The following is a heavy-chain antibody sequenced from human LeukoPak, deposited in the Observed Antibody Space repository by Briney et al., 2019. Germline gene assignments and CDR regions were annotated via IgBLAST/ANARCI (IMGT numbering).Heavy chain of an antibody. V-gene: IGHV1-18*01. CDR3: AKDIHPGLDSGASCCFDY. Sequence: ASVKVSCKTSGYTFSRHGITWVRQAPGQGLEWMGWVSGYNGNTNYAQSVQGRVTMTTDTSTNTAYMELRSLRSDDTAVYYCAKDIHPGLDSGASCCFDYWGQGTLVTVSS. CDR2: VSGYNGNT. D-gene: IGHD3-22*01. J-gene: IGHJ4*02. CDR1: GYTFSRHG.